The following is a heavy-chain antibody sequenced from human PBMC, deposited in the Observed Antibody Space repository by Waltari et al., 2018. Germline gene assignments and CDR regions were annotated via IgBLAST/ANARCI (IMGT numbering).Heavy chain of an antibody. CDR1: GGSISSSSYY. V-gene: IGHV4-39*01. Sequence: QLQLQESGPGLVKPSETLSLTCTVSGGSISSSSYYWGWIRQPPGKGLEWIGSIYYSGSTYYNPSLKSRVTISVDTSKNQFSLKLSSVTAADTAVYYCARRGDYYGSGRKDYWGQGTLVTVSS. D-gene: IGHD3-10*01. CDR2: IYYSGST. CDR3: ARRGDYYGSGRKDY. J-gene: IGHJ4*02.